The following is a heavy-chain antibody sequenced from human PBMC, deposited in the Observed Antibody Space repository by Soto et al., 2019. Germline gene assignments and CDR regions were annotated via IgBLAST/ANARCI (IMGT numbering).Heavy chain of an antibody. CDR3: GVRWLFSPGWLDP. J-gene: IGHJ5*02. Sequence: QVQLQESGPGLVKPSETLSLTCTVSGGSISSYYWSWIRQPPGRGLGSIGYIYYSGSTNYNPSHKRPVSLRVGTSKSQFSQQHGPVAAADTAVYCCGVRWLFSPGWLDPWGQGTLVTVSS. CDR2: IYYSGST. CDR1: GGSISSYY. D-gene: IGHD3-22*01. V-gene: IGHV4-59*01.